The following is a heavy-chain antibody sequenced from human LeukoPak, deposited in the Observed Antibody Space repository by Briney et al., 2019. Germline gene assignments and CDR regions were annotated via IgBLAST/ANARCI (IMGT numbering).Heavy chain of an antibody. CDR3: ARGHYGDYLFDS. CDR2: ITSSSNYI. CDR1: GFTFSSYS. D-gene: IGHD4-17*01. J-gene: IGHJ4*02. Sequence: GGSLRLSCAASGFTFSSYSMNWVRQAPGRGLEWVSYITSSSNYIYYADSVKGRFTISRDNAKNSVYLQLHSLRAEDTAVYYCARGHYGDYLFDSWGQGTLVTVSS. V-gene: IGHV3-21*01.